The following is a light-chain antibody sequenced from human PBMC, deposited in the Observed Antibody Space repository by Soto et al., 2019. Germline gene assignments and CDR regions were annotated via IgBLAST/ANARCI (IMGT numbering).Light chain of an antibody. CDR3: SSYTSSGTYV. CDR1: ISDVGGYNY. Sequence: QAASVSGSPGQSITISCTGTISDVGGYNYVSWYQQHPGKAPKLMIYEVSNRPSGVSNRFSGSKSGNTASLTISGLQAEDEADYYCSSYTSSGTYVFGTGTKLTVL. J-gene: IGLJ1*01. CDR2: EVS. V-gene: IGLV2-14*01.